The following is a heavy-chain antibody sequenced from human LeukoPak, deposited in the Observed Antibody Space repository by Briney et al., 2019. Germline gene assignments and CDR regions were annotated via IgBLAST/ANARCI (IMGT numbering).Heavy chain of an antibody. Sequence: GGSLRLSCAASGFTFSDYYMSWIRQAPGKGLEWVSYISSSGSTIYYADSVKGRFTISRDNSKNTLYLQMNGLRAEDTAVYYCARVTYGSGTYGAFDYWGQGTLVTVSS. J-gene: IGHJ4*02. CDR2: ISSSGSTI. D-gene: IGHD3-10*01. CDR3: ARVTYGSGTYGAFDY. CDR1: GFTFSDYY. V-gene: IGHV3-11*01.